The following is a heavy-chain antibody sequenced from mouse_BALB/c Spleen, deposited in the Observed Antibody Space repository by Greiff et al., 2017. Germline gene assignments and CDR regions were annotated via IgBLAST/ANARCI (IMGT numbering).Heavy chain of an antibody. Sequence: QVQLQQPGAELVKPGASVKLSCKASGYTFTSYYMYWVKQRPGQGLEWIGEINPSNGGTNFNEKFKSKATLTVDKSSSTAYMQLSSLTSEDSAVYYCTRARYDGYAMDYWGQGTSGTVSS. CDR1: GYTFTSYY. J-gene: IGHJ4*01. CDR3: TRARYDGYAMDY. CDR2: INPSNGGT. V-gene: IGHV1S81*02. D-gene: IGHD2-14*01.